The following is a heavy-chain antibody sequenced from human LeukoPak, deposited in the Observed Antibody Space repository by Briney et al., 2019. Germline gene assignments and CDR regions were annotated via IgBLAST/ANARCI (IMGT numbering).Heavy chain of an antibody. J-gene: IGHJ6*03. CDR2: MNPNSGNT. Sequence: ASVKVSCKASGYTFTSYDINWVRQATGQGLEWMGWMNPNSGNTGYAQKFQGGVTMTRNTSISTAYMELSSLRSEDTAVYYCARGGGSYYRAYYYYYFIDVWGKGTTVTVSS. V-gene: IGHV1-8*01. CDR3: ARGGGSYYRAYYYYYFIDV. D-gene: IGHD1-26*01. CDR1: GYTFTSYD.